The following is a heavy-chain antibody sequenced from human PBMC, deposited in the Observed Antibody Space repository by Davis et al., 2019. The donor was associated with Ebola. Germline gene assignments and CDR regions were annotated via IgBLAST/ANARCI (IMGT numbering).Heavy chain of an antibody. J-gene: IGHJ4*02. CDR3: ARDLTYDYYDSSGYSSRYYFDY. CDR1: GGSISSSNW. Sequence: MPSETLSLTCAVSGGSISSSNWWSWVRQPPGKGLEWIGEIYHSGSTNYNPSLKSRVTISVDKSKNQLSLKLSSVTAADTAVYYCARDLTYDYYDSSGYSSRYYFDYWGQGTLVTVSS. CDR2: IYHSGST. V-gene: IGHV4-4*02. D-gene: IGHD3-22*01.